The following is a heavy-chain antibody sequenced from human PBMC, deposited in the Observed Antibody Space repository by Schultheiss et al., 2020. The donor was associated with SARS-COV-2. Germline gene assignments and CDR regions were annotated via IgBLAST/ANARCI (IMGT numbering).Heavy chain of an antibody. CDR2: IRYDGSNK. J-gene: IGHJ4*02. Sequence: GGSLRLSCAASGFTFSSYGMHWVRQAPGKGLEWVAFIRYDGSNKYYADSVKGRFTISRDNSKNTLYLQMNSLRAEDTAVYYCARDAQPWEPTGSFDYWGQGTLVTVSS. D-gene: IGHD1-26*01. CDR3: ARDAQPWEPTGSFDY. V-gene: IGHV3-30*02. CDR1: GFTFSSYG.